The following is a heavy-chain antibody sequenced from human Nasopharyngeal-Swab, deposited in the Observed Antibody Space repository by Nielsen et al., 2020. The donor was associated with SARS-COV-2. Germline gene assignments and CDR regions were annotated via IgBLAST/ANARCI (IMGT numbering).Heavy chain of an antibody. CDR3: ARAYSSSWYPGYYYYGMDV. CDR1: GGSHSSYY. J-gene: IGHJ6*02. Sequence: GTGVGGSHSSYYWRWIRQPPGKGLEWIGYIYYSGSTNYNPSLKSRVTISVDTSKNQFSLKLSSVTAADTAVYYCARAYSSSWYPGYYYYGMDVWGQGTTVTVSS. V-gene: IGHV4-59*01. D-gene: IGHD6-13*01. CDR2: IYYSGST.